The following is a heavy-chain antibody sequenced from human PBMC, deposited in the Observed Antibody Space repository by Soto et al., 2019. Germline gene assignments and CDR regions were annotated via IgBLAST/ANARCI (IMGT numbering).Heavy chain of an antibody. J-gene: IGHJ5*02. CDR3: ARDRYTTGWYYFDP. CDR1: CGSMISYY. D-gene: IGHD6-19*01. Sequence: PSETLSLTCTVSCGSMISYYWSWIRQPPGKGLEWIGYIYYGGSTNYNPSLKSRVTISLDTSQNQFSLKLSSVTAADTAVYYCARDRYTTGWYYFDPWGQGTLVTVSS. CDR2: IYYGGST. V-gene: IGHV4-59*01.